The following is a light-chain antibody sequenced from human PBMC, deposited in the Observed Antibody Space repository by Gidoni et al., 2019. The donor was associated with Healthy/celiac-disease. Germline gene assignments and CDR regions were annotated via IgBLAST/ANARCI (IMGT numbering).Light chain of an antibody. J-gene: IGKJ3*01. CDR2: AAS. V-gene: IGKV1-9*01. Sequence: DIQLTQSPFFLSASVGDRVTITCRASQGISSYFAWYQQKPGKAPKLLIYAASTLQSGFPSKFSGSGSGTEFTLTISSLQPEDFETYYCQQLNSYPRFGPGTKVDIK. CDR3: QQLNSYPR. CDR1: QGISSY.